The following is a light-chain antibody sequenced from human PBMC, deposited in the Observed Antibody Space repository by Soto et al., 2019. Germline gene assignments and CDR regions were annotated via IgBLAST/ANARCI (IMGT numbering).Light chain of an antibody. V-gene: IGKV3-20*01. CDR1: QSVSNSY. CDR3: QQYGISPT. Sequence: EIVLTQSPGTLSLSPGERATLSCRSSQSVSNSYLAWYQQKPGQAPRLLIYDVSSRATGIPDRFSGSGPGTDFTLTISRLESEDFAVYYCQQYGISPTFGQGTKVEIK. J-gene: IGKJ1*01. CDR2: DVS.